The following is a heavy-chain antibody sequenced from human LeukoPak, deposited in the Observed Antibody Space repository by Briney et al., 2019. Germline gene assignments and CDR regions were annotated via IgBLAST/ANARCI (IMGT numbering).Heavy chain of an antibody. Sequence: SETLSLTCTVSGGSISSSSYYWSWIRQPPGKGLEWIGYIYYSGSTNYNPSLKSRVTISVDTSKNQFSLKLSSVTAADTAVYYCARVWSSSWYGPPDYWGQGTLVTVSS. V-gene: IGHV4-61*01. CDR2: IYYSGST. D-gene: IGHD6-13*01. CDR3: ARVWSSSWYGPPDY. J-gene: IGHJ4*02. CDR1: GGSISSSSYY.